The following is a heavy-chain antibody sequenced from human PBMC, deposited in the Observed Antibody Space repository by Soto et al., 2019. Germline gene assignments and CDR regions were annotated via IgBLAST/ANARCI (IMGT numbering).Heavy chain of an antibody. V-gene: IGHV3-33*01. CDR3: ARNIGTPPRHFDY. CDR1: GFTFSSYG. J-gene: IGHJ4*02. Sequence: QVQLVESGGGVVQPGRSLRLSCAASGFTFSSYGMHWVRQAPGKGLEWVAVIWYDGSNKYYADSVKGRFTIFRDNSKNTVYLPMKSLRDEDTAVYYCARNIGTPPRHFDYWGQGTLVTVSS. D-gene: IGHD6-13*01. CDR2: IWYDGSNK.